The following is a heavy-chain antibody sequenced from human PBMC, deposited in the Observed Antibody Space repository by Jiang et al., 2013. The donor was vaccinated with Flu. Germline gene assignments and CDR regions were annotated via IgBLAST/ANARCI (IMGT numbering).Heavy chain of an antibody. V-gene: IGHV2-26*01. Sequence: PTQTLTLTCIVSGFSLNNDRMGVGWIRQPPGKALEWLAHMFSTDEKSYNTSLKTRLTISKDTSKSQVVLTMANIDPVDTATYFCARIRLSRAGYGGYDHSPDFDSWGQGILVTVSS. CDR2: MFSTDEK. CDR3: ARIRLSRAGYGGYDHSPDFDS. J-gene: IGHJ4*02. D-gene: IGHD5-12*01. CDR1: GFSLNNDRMG.